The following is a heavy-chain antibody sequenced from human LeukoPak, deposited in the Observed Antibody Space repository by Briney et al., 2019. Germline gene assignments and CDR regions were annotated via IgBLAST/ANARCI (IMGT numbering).Heavy chain of an antibody. J-gene: IGHJ1*01. CDR2: INHSGST. D-gene: IGHD6-13*01. CDR1: GGSFGGYY. CDR3: ARGGRYSSSWYGPNAEYFQH. V-gene: IGHV4-34*01. Sequence: SETLSLTCAVYGGSFGGYYWSWIRQPPGKGLEWIGEINHSGSTNYNPSLKSRVTISVDTSKNQFSLKLSSVTAADTAVYYCARGGRYSSSWYGPNAEYFQHWGQGTLVTVSS.